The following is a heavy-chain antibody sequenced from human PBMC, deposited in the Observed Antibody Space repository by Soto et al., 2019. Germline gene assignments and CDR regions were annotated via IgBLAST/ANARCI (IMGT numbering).Heavy chain of an antibody. D-gene: IGHD6-6*01. V-gene: IGHV3-21*01. J-gene: IGHJ6*02. CDR1: GFTFSSYS. CDR2: ISSSSSYI. Sequence: PGGSLRLSCAASGFTFSSYSMNWVRQAPGKGLEWVSSISSSSSYIYYADSVKGRFTISRDNAKNSLYLQMNSLRAEDTAVYYCARDTRVIAARPYYYYGMDVWGQGTTVTVSS. CDR3: ARDTRVIAARPYYYYGMDV.